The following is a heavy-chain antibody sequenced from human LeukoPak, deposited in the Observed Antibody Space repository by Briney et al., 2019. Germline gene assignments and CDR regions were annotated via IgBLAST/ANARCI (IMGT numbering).Heavy chain of an antibody. J-gene: IGHJ6*02. V-gene: IGHV5-51*01. CDR1: GYSFTSYW. CDR2: IYPGDSDT. Sequence: GESLKISCKGSGYSFTSYWIGWVRQMPGKGLEWMGIIYPGDSDTRYSPSFQGQATISADKSISTAYLQWSSLKASDTAMYYCARGGWGSGWYFYYGMDVWGQGTTVTVSS. D-gene: IGHD6-19*01. CDR3: ARGGWGSGWYFYYGMDV.